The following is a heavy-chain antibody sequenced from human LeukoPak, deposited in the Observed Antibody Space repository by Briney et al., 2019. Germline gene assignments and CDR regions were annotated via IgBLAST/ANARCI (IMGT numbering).Heavy chain of an antibody. CDR1: GFTFSSYA. V-gene: IGHV3-48*04. CDR3: ARRTPGYCSGGSCYGFQH. CDR2: ISSGSNTI. D-gene: IGHD2-15*01. J-gene: IGHJ1*01. Sequence: GGSLRLSCAASGFTFSSYAMSWVRQAPGKGLEWVSYISSGSNTIYYADSVKGRFTISRDNAKNSLYLQMNSLRAEDTAVYYCARRTPGYCSGGSCYGFQHWGQGTLVTVSS.